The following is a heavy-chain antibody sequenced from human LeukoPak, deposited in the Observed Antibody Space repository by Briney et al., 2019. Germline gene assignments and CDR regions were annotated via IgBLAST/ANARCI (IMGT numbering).Heavy chain of an antibody. CDR2: IYYSGST. D-gene: IGHD2-15*01. Sequence: SETLSLTCAVSGGSISSGDYYWSWIRQPPGKGLEWIGYIYYSGSTYYNPSLKSRVTISVDTSKNQFSLKLSSVTAADTAVYYCARERTTYCSGGSCQIDAFDIWGQGTMVTVSS. J-gene: IGHJ3*02. CDR1: GGSISSGDYY. CDR3: ARERTTYCSGGSCQIDAFDI. V-gene: IGHV4-30-4*01.